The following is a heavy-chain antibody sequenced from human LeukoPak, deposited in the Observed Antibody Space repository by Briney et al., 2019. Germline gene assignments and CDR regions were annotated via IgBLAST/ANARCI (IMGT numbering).Heavy chain of an antibody. CDR1: GGSISSYY. CDR3: AREVPGTQRTPDWFDP. V-gene: IGHV4-59*01. J-gene: IGHJ5*02. CDR2: IYYSGST. Sequence: SETLSLTCTVSGGSISSYYWSWIRQPPGKGLEWIGYIYYSGSTNYNPSLKSRVTISVDTPKNQFSLKLSSVTAADTAVYYCAREVPGTQRTPDWFDPWGQGTLVTVSS. D-gene: IGHD6-19*01.